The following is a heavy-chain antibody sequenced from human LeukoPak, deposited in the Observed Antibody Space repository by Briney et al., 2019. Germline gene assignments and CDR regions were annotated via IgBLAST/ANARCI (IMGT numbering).Heavy chain of an antibody. CDR2: INPNSGGT. CDR3: ARDARKLGGYHSFDY. J-gene: IGHJ4*02. V-gene: IGHV1-2*02. Sequence: ASVEVSCKASGYTFTGYYMHWVRQAPGQGLEWMGWINPNSGGTNYAQKFQGRVTMTRDTSISTAYMELSRLRSDDTAVYYCARDARKLGGYHSFDYWGLGTLVTVSS. D-gene: IGHD3-22*01. CDR1: GYTFTGYY.